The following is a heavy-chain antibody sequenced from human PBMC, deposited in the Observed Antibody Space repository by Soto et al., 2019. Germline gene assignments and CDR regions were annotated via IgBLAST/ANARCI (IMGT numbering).Heavy chain of an antibody. D-gene: IGHD5-18*01. J-gene: IGHJ4*02. V-gene: IGHV4-31*03. CDR3: ARYVDTAMVRSD. Sequence: QVQLQESGPGLVKPSQTLSLTCTVSGGSISSGGYYWSWIRQHPGKGLEWIGYIYYSGSTYYNPSLKIRVTISVDTAKNQFSLKLSSVTAADTAVYYCARYVDTAMVRSDWGQGTLVTVSS. CDR2: IYYSGST. CDR1: GGSISSGGYY.